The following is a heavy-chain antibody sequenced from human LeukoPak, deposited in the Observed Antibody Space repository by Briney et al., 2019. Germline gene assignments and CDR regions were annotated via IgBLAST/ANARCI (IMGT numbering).Heavy chain of an antibody. D-gene: IGHD6-19*01. CDR2: ISAYNGNT. CDR1: GYTFTSYG. Sequence: ASVKVSCKASGYTFTSYGISWVRQAPGQGLEWMGCISAYNGNTNYAQKLQGRVTMTTDTSTSTAYMELRSLRSDDTAVYYCARVGGPQGTAVAGLSEFFDYWGQGTLVTVSS. V-gene: IGHV1-18*01. J-gene: IGHJ4*02. CDR3: ARVGGPQGTAVAGLSEFFDY.